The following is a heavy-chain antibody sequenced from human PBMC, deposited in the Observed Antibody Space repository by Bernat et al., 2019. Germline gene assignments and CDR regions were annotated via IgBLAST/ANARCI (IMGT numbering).Heavy chain of an antibody. CDR1: GGSISSYY. CDR3: ASVFGGNSAYWYFDL. D-gene: IGHD4-23*01. J-gene: IGHJ2*01. CDR2: IYYSEST. Sequence: QVQLQESGPGLVKPSETLSLTCTVSGGSISSYYWSWIRQPPGKGLEWIGYIYYSESTNYNPSLKSRVTISVDTSKNQFSLKLTSVTAADTAVYYCASVFGGNSAYWYFDLWGRGTLVTVSS. V-gene: IGHV4-59*01.